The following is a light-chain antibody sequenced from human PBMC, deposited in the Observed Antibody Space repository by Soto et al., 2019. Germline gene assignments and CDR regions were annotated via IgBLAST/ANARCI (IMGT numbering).Light chain of an antibody. CDR1: QSISSW. Sequence: DIQMTQSPSTLSASVGDRVTITCRASQSISSWLAWYQQKPGKAPKLLIYDVSSLESGVPSRFSGSGSETEFTLTISSLQPDDFATYYCQQYNTFWTFGQGTKVEIK. V-gene: IGKV1-5*01. J-gene: IGKJ1*01. CDR2: DVS. CDR3: QQYNTFWT.